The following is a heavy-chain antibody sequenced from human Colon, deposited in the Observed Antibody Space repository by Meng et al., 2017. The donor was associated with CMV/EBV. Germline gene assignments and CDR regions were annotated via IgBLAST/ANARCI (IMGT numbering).Heavy chain of an antibody. Sequence: CLGSGFTFADYGMAWVRQAPGKGLEWVAGINWNAGSIAHADSVKGRFTISRDNAKNALYLEMNSLRADDTAFYHCARDGGSYLELDSWGRGTLVTVSS. D-gene: IGHD1-26*01. CDR1: GFTFADYG. CDR3: ARDGGSYLELDS. J-gene: IGHJ5*01. CDR2: INWNAGSI. V-gene: IGHV3-20*01.